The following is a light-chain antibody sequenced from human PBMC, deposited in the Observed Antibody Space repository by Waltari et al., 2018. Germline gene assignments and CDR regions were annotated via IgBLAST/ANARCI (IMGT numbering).Light chain of an antibody. CDR1: ESVASN. J-gene: IGKJ1*01. CDR2: HAS. Sequence: EIVLTQSPATLSLSPGERATLSCRASESVASNLAWYQQRPGQAPRLLIFHASTRATGIPAKFSGSGSGTEFTLTISSPQSEDFAVYYCQQYNNWPPSTFGQGTKVEIK. V-gene: IGKV3-15*01. CDR3: QQYNNWPPST.